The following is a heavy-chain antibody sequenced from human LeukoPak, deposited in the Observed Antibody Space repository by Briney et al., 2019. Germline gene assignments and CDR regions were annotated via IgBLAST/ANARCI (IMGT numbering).Heavy chain of an antibody. CDR2: MNPNSGNT. CDR3: ARGGYSSSGSQYYYYYMDV. V-gene: IGHV1-8*03. J-gene: IGHJ6*03. Sequence: ASVKVSCKASGYTFTSYDINWVQQATGQGLEWMGWMNPNSGNTGYAQKFQGRVTITRNTSISTAYMELSSLRSEDTAVYYCARGGYSSSGSQYYYYYMDVWGKGTTVTVSS. D-gene: IGHD6-6*01. CDR1: GYTFTSYD.